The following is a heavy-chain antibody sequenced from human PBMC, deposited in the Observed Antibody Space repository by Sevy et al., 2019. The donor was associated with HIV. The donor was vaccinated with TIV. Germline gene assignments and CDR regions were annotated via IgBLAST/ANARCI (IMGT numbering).Heavy chain of an antibody. CDR1: GFTVGSNY. V-gene: IGHV3-53*01. D-gene: IGHD3-22*01. J-gene: IGHJ3*02. CDR2: IYSGVTT. Sequence: GGSLTLSCAASGFTVGSNYMSWVRHAPGKGLEWVSIIYSGVTTSYADSVKGRFTISRDNSKNTPYLQMNSLRAEDTAVYYCARVSVYYYDSGGYYTTGNAFDIWGQGTMVTVSS. CDR3: ARVSVYYYDSGGYYTTGNAFDI.